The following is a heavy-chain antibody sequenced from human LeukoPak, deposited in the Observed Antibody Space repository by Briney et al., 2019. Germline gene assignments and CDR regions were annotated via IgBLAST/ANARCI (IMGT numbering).Heavy chain of an antibody. CDR2: ISGSGGST. J-gene: IGHJ3*02. Sequence: SGGSLRLSCAASGFTFSSYAMSWVRQAPGKGLEWVSAISGSGGSTYYADSVKGRFTISRDNPKNTLYLQMNSLRAEDTAVYYCAKDLGVGVTKNDAFDIWGQGTMVTVSS. CDR1: GFTFSSYA. D-gene: IGHD1-26*01. CDR3: AKDLGVGVTKNDAFDI. V-gene: IGHV3-23*01.